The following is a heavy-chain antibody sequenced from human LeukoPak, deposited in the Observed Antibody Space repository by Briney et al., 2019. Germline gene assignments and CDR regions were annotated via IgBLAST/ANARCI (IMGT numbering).Heavy chain of an antibody. CDR3: ASFGSSWYTG. Sequence: SETLSLTCAVYGGSFSGYYWSWIRQPPGKVLEWIGEINHSGSTNYNPSLKSRVTISVDTSKNQFSLKLSSVTAADTAVYYCASFGSSWYTGWGQGTLVTVSS. V-gene: IGHV4-34*01. J-gene: IGHJ1*01. D-gene: IGHD6-13*01. CDR2: INHSGST. CDR1: GGSFSGYY.